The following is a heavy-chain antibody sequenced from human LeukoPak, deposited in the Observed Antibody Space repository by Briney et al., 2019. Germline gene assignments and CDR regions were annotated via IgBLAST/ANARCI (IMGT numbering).Heavy chain of an antibody. D-gene: IGHD4-11*01. CDR3: ARGRVSSSTWYSTYYYYFYMDV. J-gene: IGHJ6*03. CDR2: VDHTGST. CDR1: DDSIAMYY. V-gene: IGHV4-59*01. Sequence: SETLSLTCSVSDDSIAMYYWTWIRQPPGKGLEWIGYVDHTGSTNFNPSLNGRVSISRDTSKNLFSLRLRSVTAADTAVYFCARGRVSSSTWYSTYYYYFYMDVWGKGTTVTVSS.